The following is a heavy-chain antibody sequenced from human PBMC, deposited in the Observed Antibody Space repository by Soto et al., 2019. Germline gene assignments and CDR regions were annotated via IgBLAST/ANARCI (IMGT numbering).Heavy chain of an antibody. D-gene: IGHD3-3*01. Sequence: GGSLRLSCAASGFTFSNYAMNWVRQAPGKGLEWVSAISGSAGSTYYADSVKGRFTISRDNSKKTLYLQMNSLRAEDTAVYYCAKAHYDFWPRGTADYWGQGTLVTVSS. CDR1: GFTFSNYA. V-gene: IGHV3-23*01. CDR2: ISGSAGST. CDR3: AKAHYDFWPRGTADY. J-gene: IGHJ4*02.